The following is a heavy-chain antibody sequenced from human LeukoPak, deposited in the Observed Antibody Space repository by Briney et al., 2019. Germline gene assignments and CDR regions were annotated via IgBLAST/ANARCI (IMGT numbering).Heavy chain of an antibody. V-gene: IGHV3-23*01. CDR1: GFTFSSYA. CDR3: AKVRYSSSWFDY. Sequence: PGGSLRLSCAASGFTFSSYAMSWVRQAPGKGLEWVPAISGSGGSTYYADSVKGRFTISRDNSKNTLYLQMNSLRAEDTAVYYCAKVRYSSSWFDYWGQGTLVTVSS. J-gene: IGHJ5*01. D-gene: IGHD6-13*01. CDR2: ISGSGGST.